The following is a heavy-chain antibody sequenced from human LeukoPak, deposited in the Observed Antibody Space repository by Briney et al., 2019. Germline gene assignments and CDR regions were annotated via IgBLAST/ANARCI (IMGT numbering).Heavy chain of an antibody. CDR3: ARRATTERGHSYGLDY. D-gene: IGHD5-18*01. V-gene: IGHV3-21*01. CDR1: GFTFSSYS. CDR2: ISSSSSYI. Sequence: KPGGSLRLSCAASGFTFSSYSMNWVRQAPGKGLEWVSSISSSSSYIYYADSVKGRFTISRDNAKNSLYLQMNSLRVEDTAVYYCARRATTERGHSYGLDYWGQGTLVTVSS. J-gene: IGHJ4*02.